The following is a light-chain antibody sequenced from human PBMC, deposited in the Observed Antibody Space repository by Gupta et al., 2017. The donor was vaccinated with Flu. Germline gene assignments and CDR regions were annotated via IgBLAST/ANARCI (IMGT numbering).Light chain of an antibody. CDR1: HDISNH. CDR3: HQYDKLPIT. V-gene: IGKV1-33*01. J-gene: IGKJ5*01. Sequence: IQMTQSPSSLSASVGDRVTITCQASHDISNHLNWYQQKPGKAPKILVSDSSKLQSGVPPRVRGSGSETDFSLTISSLQPEDIGTYYGHQYDKLPITFGQGTRLEIK. CDR2: DSS.